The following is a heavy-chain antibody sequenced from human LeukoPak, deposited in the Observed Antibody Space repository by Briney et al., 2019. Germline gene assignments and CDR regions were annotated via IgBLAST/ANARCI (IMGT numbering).Heavy chain of an antibody. J-gene: IGHJ4*02. V-gene: IGHV3-9*03. CDR2: ISWNSGSI. CDR3: AKGVSGWYEGPLFFDY. D-gene: IGHD6-19*01. Sequence: PGRSLRLSCAASGFTFDDYAMHWVRQAPGKGLEWVSGISWNSGSIGYADSVKGRFTISRDNAKNSLYLQMNSLRAEDMALYYCAKGVSGWYEGPLFFDYWGQGTLATVSS. CDR1: GFTFDDYA.